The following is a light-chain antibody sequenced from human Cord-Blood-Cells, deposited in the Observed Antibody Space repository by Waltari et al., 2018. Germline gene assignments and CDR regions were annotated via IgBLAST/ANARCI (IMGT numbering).Light chain of an antibody. J-gene: IGLJ1*01. Sequence: QSALTQPRPVSGSPGQSVTISCTGTSSDVGGSNYVPWYQQHPGKAPKLMIYDVSKRPSGVPDRFSGSNSGNTASLTISGLQAEDEADYYCCSYAGSYTYVFGTGTKVTVL. CDR1: SSDVGGSNY. V-gene: IGLV2-11*01. CDR3: CSYAGSYTYV. CDR2: DVS.